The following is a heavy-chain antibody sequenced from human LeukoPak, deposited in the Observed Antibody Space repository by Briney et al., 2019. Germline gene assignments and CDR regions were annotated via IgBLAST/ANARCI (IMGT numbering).Heavy chain of an antibody. CDR1: GYTFTGYY. D-gene: IGHD3-9*01. Sequence: ASVKVSCKASGYTFTGYYMHWVRQAPGQGLEWMGWINPNSGGTNYAQKFQGRVTMTRDTSISTAYMELSRLRSDDTAVYYCARDLSPLDFDWAAYFDYWGQGTLVTVSS. V-gene: IGHV1-2*02. CDR3: ARDLSPLDFDWAAYFDY. J-gene: IGHJ4*02. CDR2: INPNSGGT.